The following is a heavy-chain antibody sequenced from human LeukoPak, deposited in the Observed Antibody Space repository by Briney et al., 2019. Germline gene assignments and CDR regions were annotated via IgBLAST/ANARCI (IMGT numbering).Heavy chain of an antibody. CDR1: DGSISSGDYY. V-gene: IGHV4-30-4*01. CDR3: ARAFPHSNYGYYYYGMDV. D-gene: IGHD4-11*01. J-gene: IGHJ6*02. CDR2: IYYSGST. Sequence: SQTLSLTCTVSDGSISSGDYYWSRIRQPPGKGLEWIGYIYYSGSTYYNPSLKSRVTISVDTSKNQFSLKLSSVTAADTAVYYCARAFPHSNYGYYYYGMDVWGQGTTVTVSS.